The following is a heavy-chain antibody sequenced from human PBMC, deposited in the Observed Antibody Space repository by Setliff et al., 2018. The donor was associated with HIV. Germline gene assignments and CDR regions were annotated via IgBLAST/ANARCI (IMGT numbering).Heavy chain of an antibody. Sequence: SVKVSCKASGGSFRNYAINWVRQAPGQGLEWMGGIIPLLGTPNYAHKFQGRVTITADKYSSTVYMGLSSLRSEDSAVFYCARDRSGIAVAAPDAFDVWGQGTMVTVSS. CDR2: IIPLLGTP. J-gene: IGHJ3*01. D-gene: IGHD6-19*01. V-gene: IGHV1-69*06. CDR3: ARDRSGIAVAAPDAFDV. CDR1: GGSFRNYA.